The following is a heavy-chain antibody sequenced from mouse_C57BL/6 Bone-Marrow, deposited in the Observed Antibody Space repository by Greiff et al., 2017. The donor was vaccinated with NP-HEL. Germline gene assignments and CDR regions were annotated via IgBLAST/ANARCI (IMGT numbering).Heavy chain of an antibody. V-gene: IGHV1-69*01. CDR1: GYTFTSYW. D-gene: IGHD2-3*01. CDR2: IDPSDSYT. CDR3: AREAMSPCFDY. J-gene: IGHJ2*01. Sequence: QVQLQQPGAELVMPGASVKLSCKASGYTFTSYWMHWVKQRPGQGLEWIGEIDPSDSYTNYNQKFKGKSTFTVDKSSSTAYMQLSSLTSEDSAVYYCAREAMSPCFDYWGQGTTLTVSS.